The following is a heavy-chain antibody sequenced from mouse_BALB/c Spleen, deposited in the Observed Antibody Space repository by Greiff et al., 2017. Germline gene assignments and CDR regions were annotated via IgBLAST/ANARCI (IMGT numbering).Heavy chain of an antibody. J-gene: IGHJ3*01. CDR2: INSNGGST. Sequence: EVMLVESGGGLVQPGGSLKLSCAASGFTFSSYGMSWVRQTPDKRLELVATINSNGGSTYYPDSVKGRFTISRDNAKNTLYLQMSSLKSEDTAMYYCARDGDYYGSSYEFAYWGQGTLVTVSA. D-gene: IGHD1-1*01. CDR1: GFTFSSYG. CDR3: ARDGDYYGSSYEFAY. V-gene: IGHV5-6-3*01.